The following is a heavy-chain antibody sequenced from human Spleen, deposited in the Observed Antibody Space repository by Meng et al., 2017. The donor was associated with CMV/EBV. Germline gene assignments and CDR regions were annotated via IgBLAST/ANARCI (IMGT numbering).Heavy chain of an antibody. CDR3: ARHFSGAGFSEWYFDY. D-gene: IGHD3-3*01. CDR1: GYSFTTYW. Sequence: GGSLRLSCKGSGYSFTTYWIGWVRQMPGKGLEWMGIINPGDSDTIYSPSFQGQVTISADKSISIAYLQWSSLKASDTAIYYCARHFSGAGFSEWYFDYWGQGTLVTVSS. J-gene: IGHJ4*02. CDR2: INPGDSDT. V-gene: IGHV5-51*01.